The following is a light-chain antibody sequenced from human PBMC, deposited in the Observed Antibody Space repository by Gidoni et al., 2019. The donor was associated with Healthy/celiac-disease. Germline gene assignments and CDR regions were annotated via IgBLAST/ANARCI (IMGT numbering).Light chain of an antibody. Sequence: SYELTQPPSVSLSPGQTARITCSGDALPKQYAFWYQQTPGQAPVLVISKDSARPSGIPERFSGSSSGTTVTLTISGVQAEDEADYYCQSADSSGTYPYVFGTGTKVTVL. CDR2: KDS. J-gene: IGLJ1*01. CDR1: ALPKQY. CDR3: QSADSSGTYPYV. V-gene: IGLV3-25*03.